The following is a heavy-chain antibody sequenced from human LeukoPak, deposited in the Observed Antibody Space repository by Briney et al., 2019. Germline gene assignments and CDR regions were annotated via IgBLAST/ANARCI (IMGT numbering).Heavy chain of an antibody. CDR3: AENSALEY. J-gene: IGHJ4*02. CDR2: ISYDGSNK. Sequence: GGSLRLSCAASGFTFSSYAMHWVRQAPGKGLEWVAVISYDGSNKYYADSVKGRFTISRENSKNTLYLQMNSLRAEDTAVYYCAENSALEYWGQGTLVTVSS. D-gene: IGHD1/OR15-1a*01. CDR1: GFTFSSYA. V-gene: IGHV3-30-3*01.